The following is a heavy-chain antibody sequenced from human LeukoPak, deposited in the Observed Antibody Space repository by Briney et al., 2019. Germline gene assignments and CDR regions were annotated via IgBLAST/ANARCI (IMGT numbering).Heavy chain of an antibody. V-gene: IGHV4-39*07. Sequence: PSETLSLTCAVSGAFISGSSGYFWGWVRQTPGQGLEWIGSVAYNGATYYRPSLKSRLTVSADTSKNQFSLRLSSVTAADTALYYCVRDGGNYDIDVWGKGTTVIVSS. J-gene: IGHJ6*03. CDR3: VRDGGNYDIDV. CDR1: GAFISGSSGYF. D-gene: IGHD3-10*01. CDR2: VAYNGAT.